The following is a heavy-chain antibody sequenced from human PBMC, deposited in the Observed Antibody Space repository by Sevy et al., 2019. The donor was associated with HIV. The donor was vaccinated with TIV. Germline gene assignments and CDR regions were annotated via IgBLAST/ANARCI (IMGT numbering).Heavy chain of an antibody. CDR1: GFTFDDYA. V-gene: IGHV3-9*01. Sequence: GGCLRLSCAASGFTFDDYAMHWVRQAPGKGLEWVSGISWNSGSIGYADSVKGRFTISRDNAKNSLHLQMNSLRAEDTAFYYCAKDISAYGDSGMDVWGQGTTVTVSS. D-gene: IGHD4-17*01. CDR3: AKDISAYGDSGMDV. CDR2: ISWNSGSI. J-gene: IGHJ6*02.